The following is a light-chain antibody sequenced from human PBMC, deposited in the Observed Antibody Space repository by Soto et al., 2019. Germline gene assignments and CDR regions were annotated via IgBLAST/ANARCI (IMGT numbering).Light chain of an antibody. J-gene: IGLJ1*01. CDR3: QSYDSSMSGSGV. CDR1: SSNIGAGYD. V-gene: IGLV1-40*01. Sequence: QSVLTQPPSVSGAPGQRVTISCTGSSSNIGAGYDVHWYQQLPGTAPKLLIYGNSNRPSGVSDRFSGSKSGTSASLAITGLLDADEADYYCQSYDSSMSGSGVFGTGTKLTVL. CDR2: GNS.